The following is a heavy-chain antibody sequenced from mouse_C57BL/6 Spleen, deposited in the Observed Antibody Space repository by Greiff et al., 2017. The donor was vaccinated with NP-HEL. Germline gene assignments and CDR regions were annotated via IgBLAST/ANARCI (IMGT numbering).Heavy chain of an antibody. CDR2: IDPSDSYT. J-gene: IGHJ4*01. CDR1: GYTFTSYW. V-gene: IGHV1-69*01. Sequence: QVQLQQPGAELVMPGASVKLSCKASGYTFTSYWMHLVKQRPGQGLEWIGEIDPSDSYTNYNQKFKGKSTLTVDKSSSTAYMQLSSLTSEDSAVYYCARAGLTGTVAMDYWGQGTSVTVSS. CDR3: ARAGLTGTVAMDY. D-gene: IGHD4-1*01.